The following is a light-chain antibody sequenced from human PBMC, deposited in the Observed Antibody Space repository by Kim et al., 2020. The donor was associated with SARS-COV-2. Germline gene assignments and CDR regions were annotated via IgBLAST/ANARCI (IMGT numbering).Light chain of an antibody. Sequence: WSQRERATPACRASQSVSSYLAWYQQKPGQAPRLLIYDASNRATGIPVRFSGSGSGTDFTLTISSLEPEDFAVYYCQQRSNWPPTFGGGTKVDIK. V-gene: IGKV3-11*01. CDR3: QQRSNWPPT. CDR2: DAS. J-gene: IGKJ4*01. CDR1: QSVSSY.